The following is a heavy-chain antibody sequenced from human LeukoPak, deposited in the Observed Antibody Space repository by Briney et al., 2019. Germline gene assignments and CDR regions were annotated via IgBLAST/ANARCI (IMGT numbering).Heavy chain of an antibody. Sequence: SETLSLTCTVSGGSISSYYWSWIRQPPGKGLEWIGYIYYSGSTNYNPSLKSRVTISVDTSKNQFSLKLSSVTAADTAVYYCARGRLLWVVGATTPRAAYFDYWGQGTLVTVSS. CDR3: ARGRLLWVVGATTPRAAYFDY. V-gene: IGHV4-59*12. CDR1: GGSISSYY. CDR2: IYYSGST. D-gene: IGHD1-26*01. J-gene: IGHJ4*02.